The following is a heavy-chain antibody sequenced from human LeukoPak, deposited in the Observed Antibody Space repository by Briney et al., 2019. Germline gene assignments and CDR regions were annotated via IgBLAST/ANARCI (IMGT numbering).Heavy chain of an antibody. J-gene: IGHJ4*02. Sequence: GASVKVSCKTSGYTFTGQYLHWVRQAPGQGLEWMGWISGYYGTTKYAQKLQGRVTMTTDTSTATAYMELRSLRSDDTAVYYCARDSVVVVSNFDYWGQGSLVSVSS. CDR2: ISGYYGTT. CDR1: GYTFTGQY. V-gene: IGHV1-18*01. D-gene: IGHD2-21*01. CDR3: ARDSVVVVSNFDY.